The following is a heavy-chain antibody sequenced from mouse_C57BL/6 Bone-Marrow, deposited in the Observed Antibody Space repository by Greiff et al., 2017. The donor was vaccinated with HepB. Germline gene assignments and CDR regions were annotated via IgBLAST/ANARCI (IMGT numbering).Heavy chain of an antibody. D-gene: IGHD1-1*01. Sequence: EVKLVESGGGLVKPGGSLKLSCAASGFTFSDYGMHWVRQAPEKGLEWVAYISSGSSTIYYADTVKGRFTISRDNAKNTLFLQMTSLRSEDTAMYYCARPYGSSFYWYFDVWGTGTTVTASS. CDR2: ISSGSSTI. J-gene: IGHJ1*03. CDR3: ARPYGSSFYWYFDV. CDR1: GFTFSDYG. V-gene: IGHV5-17*01.